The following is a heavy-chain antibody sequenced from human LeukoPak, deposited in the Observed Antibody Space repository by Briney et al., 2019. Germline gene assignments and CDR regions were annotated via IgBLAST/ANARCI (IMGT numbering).Heavy chain of an antibody. CDR1: GFTFSSYS. J-gene: IGHJ4*02. CDR2: ISSSSSTI. Sequence: PGGSLRLSCAASGFTFSSYSMNWVRQAPGKGLEWVSYISSSSSTIYYADSVKGRFTISRDNAKNSLYLQMNSLRAEDTAVYYCARGRPHYCSSTSCYLGYWGQGTLVTVSS. V-gene: IGHV3-48*04. CDR3: ARGRPHYCSSTSCYLGY. D-gene: IGHD2-2*01.